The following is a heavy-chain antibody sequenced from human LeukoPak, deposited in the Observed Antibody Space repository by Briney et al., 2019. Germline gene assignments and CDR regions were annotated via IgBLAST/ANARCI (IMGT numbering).Heavy chain of an antibody. CDR3: ARPVEQMYSSSWYGF. CDR1: GFTFRSYA. Sequence: GRSLRLSCSASGFTFRSYAMHWVRQAPAKGVDWVAVISYDGSNKYYAESVKVRFPVSRDNSMKILYLQMNSLGAEYTAEYYCARPVEQMYSSSWYGFWGQGTLVTVSS. V-gene: IGHV3-30*04. J-gene: IGHJ4*02. CDR2: ISYDGSNK. D-gene: IGHD6-13*01.